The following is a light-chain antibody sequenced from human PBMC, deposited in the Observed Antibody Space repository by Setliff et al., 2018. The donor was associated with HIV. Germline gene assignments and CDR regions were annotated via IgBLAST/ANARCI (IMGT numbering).Light chain of an antibody. CDR3: SSYAITNTLP. CDR2: EVR. Sequence: SVLTQPASVSGSPGRSITISCTGTSSDVGGYNYVSWYQQHPGKAPKLIIYEVRNRPSGVSNRFSGSKSGNTASLTISGLQAEDEGDYYCSSYAITNTLPFGTGTKVTVL. V-gene: IGLV2-14*01. CDR1: SSDVGGYNY. J-gene: IGLJ1*01.